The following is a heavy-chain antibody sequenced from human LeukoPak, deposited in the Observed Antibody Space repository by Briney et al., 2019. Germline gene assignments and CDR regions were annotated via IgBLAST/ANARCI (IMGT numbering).Heavy chain of an antibody. J-gene: IGHJ4*02. V-gene: IGHV4-59*01. CDR3: ARVGDGYTFDY. D-gene: IGHD5-24*01. Sequence: PSETLSLTCTVSGGSISSYYRSWIRQPPGKGLEWIGYIYYSGSTNYNPSLKSRVTISVDTSKNQFSLKLSSVTAADTAVYYCARVGDGYTFDYWGQGTLVTVSS. CDR1: GGSISSYY. CDR2: IYYSGST.